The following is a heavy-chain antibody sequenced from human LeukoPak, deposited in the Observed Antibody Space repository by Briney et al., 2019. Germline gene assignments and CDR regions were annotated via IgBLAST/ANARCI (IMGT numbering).Heavy chain of an antibody. Sequence: GGSLKLSCAASGFTFSSYWMSWVRQAPGKGLEWVANIQQDGSEKYYVDSVKGRFTISRDNAKNSLYLQMNSLRAEDTAVYYCARIEWELNGSFDYWGQGTLVTVSS. CDR2: IQQDGSEK. J-gene: IGHJ4*02. D-gene: IGHD1-26*01. V-gene: IGHV3-7*01. CDR1: GFTFSSYW. CDR3: ARIEWELNGSFDY.